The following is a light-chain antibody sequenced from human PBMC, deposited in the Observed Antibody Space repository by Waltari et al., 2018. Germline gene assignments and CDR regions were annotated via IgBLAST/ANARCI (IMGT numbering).Light chain of an antibody. Sequence: IVLTQSPGTLSLSPGERATLSCRASQSVSRSLAWYQQKPGQAPKPLIYGASTRATGIPDRFTGRGSGTDFSLSISSLEPEDFAIYFCQHYVRLPATFGQGTKVEIK. CDR1: QSVSRS. CDR2: GAS. CDR3: QHYVRLPAT. J-gene: IGKJ1*01. V-gene: IGKV3-20*01.